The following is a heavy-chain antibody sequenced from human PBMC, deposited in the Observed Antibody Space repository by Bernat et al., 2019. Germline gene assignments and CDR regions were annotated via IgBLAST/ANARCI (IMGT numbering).Heavy chain of an antibody. CDR3: TTPNRYNWNYVDY. J-gene: IGHJ4*02. Sequence: EVQLVESGGGLVKPGGSLRLSCAASGFTFSNAWMSWVRQAPGKGLEWVGRIKSKTDGGTTDYAAPVKGRFTISRDDSKNTLYLQMNSLKTEDTAVYYCTTPNRYNWNYVDYWGQGTLVTVSS. D-gene: IGHD1-20*01. V-gene: IGHV3-15*01. CDR1: GFTFSNAW. CDR2: IKSKTDGGTT.